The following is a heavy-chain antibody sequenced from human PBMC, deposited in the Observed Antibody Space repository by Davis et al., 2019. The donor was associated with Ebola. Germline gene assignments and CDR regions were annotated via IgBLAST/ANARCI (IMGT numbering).Heavy chain of an antibody. V-gene: IGHV3-33*06. CDR3: AKDLGYSYGSYYYYGMDV. CDR1: GFTFSSYG. Sequence: GGSLRLSCAASGFTFSSYGMHWVRQAPGKGLEWVAVIWHDGSNKYYADSVKGRFTISRDNSKNTLYLQMNSLRAEDTAVYYCAKDLGYSYGSYYYYGMDVWGQGTTVTVSS. CDR2: IWHDGSNK. J-gene: IGHJ6*02. D-gene: IGHD5-18*01.